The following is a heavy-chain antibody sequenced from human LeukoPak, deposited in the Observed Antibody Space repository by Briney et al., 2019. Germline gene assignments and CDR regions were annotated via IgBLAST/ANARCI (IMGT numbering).Heavy chain of an antibody. CDR1: GSTFNSYA. Sequence: GGSLRLSCAASGSTFNSYAMHWVRQAPGKGLEYVSVIGSNGGSTYYADSVKGRFTISRDNSKNTLYLQMGSLRAEDMAVYYCARSNCSTTDCLFNAFDIWGQGTMVTVPS. J-gene: IGHJ3*02. D-gene: IGHD2-2*01. CDR3: ARSNCSTTDCLFNAFDI. V-gene: IGHV3-64*02. CDR2: IGSNGGST.